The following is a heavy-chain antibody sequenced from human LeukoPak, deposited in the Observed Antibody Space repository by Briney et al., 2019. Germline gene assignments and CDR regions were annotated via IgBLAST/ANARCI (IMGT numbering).Heavy chain of an antibody. D-gene: IGHD5-18*01. J-gene: IGHJ4*02. CDR2: ISPGDSNT. Sequence: GESLKISCKGSGYSFTNYWIGWVRQMPGKGLEWMGIISPGDSNTRYSPSFQGQVIISTDKSISTAYLQWSSLKASDTAMYYCARPSDTAMVSAFDYWGQGTLVTVSS. V-gene: IGHV5-51*01. CDR3: ARPSDTAMVSAFDY. CDR1: GYSFTNYW.